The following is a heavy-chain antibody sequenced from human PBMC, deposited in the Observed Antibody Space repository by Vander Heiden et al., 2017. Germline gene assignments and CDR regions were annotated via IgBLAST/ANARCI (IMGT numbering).Heavy chain of an antibody. D-gene: IGHD6-19*01. V-gene: IGHV3-49*03. CDR2: IRTAASGGTA. CDR3: SGGRNLAMAGRNS. J-gene: IGHJ4*02. Sequence: EVQRVESGGGLVQPGRSLRLSCTASGFSFGDYAMTWYRRAPGKGPDLVGFIRTAASGGTAEYAASVRGRFTISRDDSKSIVYLQMNGLKAEDTAVYFCSGGRNLAMAGRNSWGQGTLVTVSS. CDR1: GFSFGDYA.